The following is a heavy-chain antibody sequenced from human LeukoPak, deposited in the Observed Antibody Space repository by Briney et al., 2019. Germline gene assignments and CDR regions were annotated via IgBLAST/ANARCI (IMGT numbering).Heavy chain of an antibody. D-gene: IGHD6-19*01. CDR1: GGSISSLNL. V-gene: IGHV4-4*02. J-gene: IGHJ4*02. Sequence: SETLSLTCIVSGGSISSLNLWSWLRPPPGKGLEWIGEMYLGGTTNFNPSLKSRVTILIDKSKNQLSLQLTSVTAADTAVYYCAGLEGRYSTDWFYFFDYWGQGALVTVSS. CDR2: MYLGGTT. CDR3: AGLEGRYSTDWFYFFDY.